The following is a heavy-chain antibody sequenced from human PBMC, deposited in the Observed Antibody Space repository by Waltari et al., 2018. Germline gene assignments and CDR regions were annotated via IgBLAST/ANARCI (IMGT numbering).Heavy chain of an antibody. J-gene: IGHJ5*01. CDR1: GGSIFSSSYY. V-gene: IGHV4-39*01. D-gene: IGHD6-19*01. CDR3: ARHRLAVAADWFDP. CDR2: IYNSGIT. Sequence: QLQLQASGPGLVKPSETLSLTCIVSGGSIFSSSYYWGWIRQPPGKGPGGIGSIYNSGITYYTPSLKSRVALSVDTSNNHFSLKLSAGTAADTAVYYCARHRLAVAADWFDPWGQGTLVTVSS.